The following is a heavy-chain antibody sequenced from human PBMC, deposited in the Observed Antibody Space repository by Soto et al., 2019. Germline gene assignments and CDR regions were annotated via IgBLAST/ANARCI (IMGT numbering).Heavy chain of an antibody. CDR1: GGSFTAYY. J-gene: IGHJ4*02. CDR2: INHSAST. Sequence: PSETLSLTCGVYGGSFTAYYWRWVRQPPGKGLEFIGEINHSASTNYSPALQRRVTISLDTSKSQFSLHLSSVTAADTAVYYCTTLNYDILPGYYVFDYWGQGAPVTVSS. CDR3: TTLNYDILPGYYVFDY. D-gene: IGHD3-9*01. V-gene: IGHV4-34*09.